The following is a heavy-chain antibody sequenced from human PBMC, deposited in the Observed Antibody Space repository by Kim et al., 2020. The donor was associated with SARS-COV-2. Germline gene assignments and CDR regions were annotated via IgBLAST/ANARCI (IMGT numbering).Heavy chain of an antibody. Sequence: SETLSLTCTVSGGSISSYYWSWIRQPPGKGLEWIGYIYYSGSTDYNPSLKSRVAISVDTSKNQFSLKLSSVTAADTAVYYCARPYSSGWNYLNAFDIWGQGTVVTVSS. J-gene: IGHJ3*02. D-gene: IGHD6-19*01. CDR1: GGSISSYY. CDR3: ARPYSSGWNYLNAFDI. CDR2: IYYSGST. V-gene: IGHV4-59*08.